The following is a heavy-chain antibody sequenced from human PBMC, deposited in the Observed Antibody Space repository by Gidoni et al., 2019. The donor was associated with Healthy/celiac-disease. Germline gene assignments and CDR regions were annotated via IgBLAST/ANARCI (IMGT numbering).Heavy chain of an antibody. J-gene: IGHJ4*02. CDR2: IYWDDDK. Sequence: QITLKESGPTLVKPTQTLTLTCPFSGFSLSTSGVGVGWIRQPPGKALEWLALIYWDDDKRYSPSLKSRLTITKDTSKNQVVLTMTNMDPVDTATYYCAHAKDSSGYYPHYYFDYWGQGTLVTVSS. CDR1: GFSLSTSGVG. CDR3: AHAKDSSGYYPHYYFDY. V-gene: IGHV2-5*02. D-gene: IGHD3-22*01.